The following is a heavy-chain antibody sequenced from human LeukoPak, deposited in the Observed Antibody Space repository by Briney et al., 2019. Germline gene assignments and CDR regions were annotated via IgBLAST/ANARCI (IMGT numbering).Heavy chain of an antibody. J-gene: IGHJ5*02. CDR2: INHSGST. CDR1: GGSFSGYY. Sequence: PSKTLSLTCAVYGGSFSGYYWSWIRQPPGKGLEWIGEINHSGSTNYNPSLKGRVTISVDTSKKQFFLKLSSVTAADTAVYYCARGTWFDPWGQGTLVTVSS. CDR3: ARGTWFDP. V-gene: IGHV4-34*01.